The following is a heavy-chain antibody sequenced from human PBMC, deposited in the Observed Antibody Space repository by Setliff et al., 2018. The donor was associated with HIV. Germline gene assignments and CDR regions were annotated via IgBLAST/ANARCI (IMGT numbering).Heavy chain of an antibody. CDR3: VRRDVSFLFGQFDS. J-gene: IGHJ4*02. D-gene: IGHD3-10*02. CDR1: GYSINNIHY. CDR2: IYDGGTT. Sequence: SETLSLTCDVSGYSINNIHYWGWIRQPPGKGLECLGNIYDGGTTYHNPSLKGRVTISIDTSKAQFSLKLISVIAADTAVYYCVRRDVSFLFGQFDSWGQGILVTVSS. V-gene: IGHV4-38-2*01.